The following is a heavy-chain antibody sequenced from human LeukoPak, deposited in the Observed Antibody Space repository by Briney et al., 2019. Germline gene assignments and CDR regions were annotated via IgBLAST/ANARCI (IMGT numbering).Heavy chain of an antibody. J-gene: IGHJ4*02. CDR1: GGSISSGGYY. D-gene: IGHD5-12*01. Sequence: SQTLSLTCTVSGGSISSGGYYWSWIRQHPGKGLEWIGYIYYSGSTNYNPSLKTRVTISVDSSKNQFSLKLSSLTAADTAVYYCARGRLRGRSGGTFDYWGQGTLVTVSS. CDR3: ARGRLRGRSGGTFDY. V-gene: IGHV4-31*03. CDR2: IYYSGST.